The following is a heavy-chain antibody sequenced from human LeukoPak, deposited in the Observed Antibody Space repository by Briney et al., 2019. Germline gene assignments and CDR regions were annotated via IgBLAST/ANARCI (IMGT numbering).Heavy chain of an antibody. CDR1: GYTFTSYC. Sequence: GASVTVSCKASGYTFTSYCISWVRQAPGQGLEWMGWISAYNGNTNYAQKLQGRVTMTTDTSTSTAYMELRSLRSDDTAVYYCARGYCSGGSCPEGVLGAFDIWGQGTMVTVSS. V-gene: IGHV1-18*01. CDR2: ISAYNGNT. D-gene: IGHD2-15*01. CDR3: ARGYCSGGSCPEGVLGAFDI. J-gene: IGHJ3*02.